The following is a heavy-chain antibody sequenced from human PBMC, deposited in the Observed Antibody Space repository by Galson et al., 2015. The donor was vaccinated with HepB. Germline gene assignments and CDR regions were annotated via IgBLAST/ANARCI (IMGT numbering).Heavy chain of an antibody. CDR1: GFTFSSYG. Sequence: SLRLSCAASGFTFSSYGMHWVRQAPGKGLEWVAVIWYDGSNKYYADSVKGRFTISRDNSKNTLYLQMNSLRAEDTAVYYCARDRGSYYLDYWGQGTLVTVSS. V-gene: IGHV3-33*01. J-gene: IGHJ4*02. D-gene: IGHD1-26*01. CDR3: ARDRGSYYLDY. CDR2: IWYDGSNK.